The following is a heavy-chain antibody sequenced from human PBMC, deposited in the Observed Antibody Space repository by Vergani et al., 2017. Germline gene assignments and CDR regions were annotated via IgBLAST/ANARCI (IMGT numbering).Heavy chain of an antibody. D-gene: IGHD4-17*01. CDR2: IYHSGTT. CDR1: GGSVSSSCW. CDR3: TGGYGDYGAD. V-gene: IGHV4-4*02. J-gene: IGHJ4*02. Sequence: QMQLQESGPGLVKPSGTLSLTCAVSGGSVSSSCWWSWVRQPPGKGLEWIREIYHSGTTNFNPSLKSRVTMSIDKSKNQFYLKLNSVTAADTAVYYCTGGYGDYGADWGQGILVTVSS.